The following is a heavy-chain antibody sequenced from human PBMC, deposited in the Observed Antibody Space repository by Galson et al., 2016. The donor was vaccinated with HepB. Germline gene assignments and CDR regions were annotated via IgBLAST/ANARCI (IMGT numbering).Heavy chain of an antibody. Sequence: SVKVSCKASGYTFNSFDITWVRQASGQGLEWMGWMSPEGGNTAYAQRFQGRVTMTKNTSISTVFMELSSLRSDDTAVYYCARVLPEPLWLADFGMDVWGQGASVIVSS. J-gene: IGHJ6*02. D-gene: IGHD3-10*01. V-gene: IGHV1-8*02. CDR2: MSPEGGNT. CDR1: GYTFNSFD. CDR3: ARVLPEPLWLADFGMDV.